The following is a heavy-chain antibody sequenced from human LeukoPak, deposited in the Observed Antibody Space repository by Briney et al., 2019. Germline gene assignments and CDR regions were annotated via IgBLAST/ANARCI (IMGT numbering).Heavy chain of an antibody. CDR3: AREGDYDSSGYYFDY. CDR1: GYTFTGYY. D-gene: IGHD3-22*01. Sequence: ASVKVSCKASGYTFTGYYMHWVRQAPGQGLEWMGRINPNSGGTNYAQKFRGRVTMTRDTSISTAYMELSRLRSDDTAVYYCAREGDYDSSGYYFDYWGQGTLVTVSS. V-gene: IGHV1-2*06. J-gene: IGHJ4*02. CDR2: INPNSGGT.